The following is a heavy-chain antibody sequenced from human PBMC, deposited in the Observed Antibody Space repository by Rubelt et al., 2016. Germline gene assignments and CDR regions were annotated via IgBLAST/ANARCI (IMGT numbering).Heavy chain of an antibody. J-gene: IGHJ5*02. CDR3: ASSLGAYYNWFDP. CDR2: IYYSGST. Sequence: GWIRQPPGKGLEWIGSIYYSGSTYYNPSLKSRVTISVDTSKNQFSLKLSSVTAADTAVYYCASSLGAYYNWFDPWGQGTLVTVSS. V-gene: IGHV4-39*07. D-gene: IGHD1-26*01.